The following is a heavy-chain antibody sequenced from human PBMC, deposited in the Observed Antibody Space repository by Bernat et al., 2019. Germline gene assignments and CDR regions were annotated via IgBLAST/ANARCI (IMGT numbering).Heavy chain of an antibody. V-gene: IGHV4-31*03. D-gene: IGHD3-16*01. CDR2: IYYSGST. Sequence: QVQLQESGPGLVKPSQTLSLTCTVSGGSISSGGYYWSWIRQHPGKGLEWIGYIYYSGSTYYNPSLKSRITISVDTSKNQFSLKLSSVTAADTAVYYCAREGGRRAGYYYYGMDVWGQGTTVTVSS. CDR3: AREGGRRAGYYYYGMDV. J-gene: IGHJ6*02. CDR1: GGSISSGGYY.